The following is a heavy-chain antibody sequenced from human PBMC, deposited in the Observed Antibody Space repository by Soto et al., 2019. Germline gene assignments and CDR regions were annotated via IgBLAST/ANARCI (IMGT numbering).Heavy chain of an antibody. CDR2: IYYSGST. J-gene: IGHJ4*02. D-gene: IGHD5-18*01. Sequence: QVQLQESGPGLVKPSQTLSLTCTVSGGSISSGDYYWSWIRQPPGKGLEWIGYIYYSGSTYYNPSLKSRLTRSVDTAKHQFSLKLSSVTAADTAVYYCASSRYGYTFYDYWGQGTLVTVSS. V-gene: IGHV4-30-4*01. CDR3: ASSRYGYTFYDY. CDR1: GGSISSGDYY.